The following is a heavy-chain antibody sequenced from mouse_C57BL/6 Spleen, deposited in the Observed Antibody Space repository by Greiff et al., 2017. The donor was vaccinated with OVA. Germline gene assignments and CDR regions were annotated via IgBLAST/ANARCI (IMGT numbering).Heavy chain of an antibody. CDR3: ASQFITTVVASMDY. CDR2: ISYDGSN. D-gene: IGHD1-1*01. CDR1: GYSITSGYY. J-gene: IGHJ4*01. Sequence: EVKVEESGPGLVKPSQSLSLTCSVTGYSITSGYYWNWIRQFPGNKLEWMGYISYDGSNNYNPSLKNRISITRDTSKNQFFLKLNSVTTEDTATYYCASQFITTVVASMDYWGQGTSVTVSS. V-gene: IGHV3-6*01.